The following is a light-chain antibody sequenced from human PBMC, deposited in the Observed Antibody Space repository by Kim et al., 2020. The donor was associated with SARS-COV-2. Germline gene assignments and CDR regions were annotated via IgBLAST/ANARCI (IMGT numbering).Light chain of an antibody. Sequence: SYELTQPPSVSVSPGQTASITCSGDKFGDRYACWYQQKPGQSPLLVIYEDTKRPSGIPERFSGSNSGNTATLTVSGTQAMDEADYYCQAWDSGTVVFGGGTQLTVL. J-gene: IGLJ2*01. V-gene: IGLV3-1*01. CDR1: KFGDRY. CDR2: EDT. CDR3: QAWDSGTVV.